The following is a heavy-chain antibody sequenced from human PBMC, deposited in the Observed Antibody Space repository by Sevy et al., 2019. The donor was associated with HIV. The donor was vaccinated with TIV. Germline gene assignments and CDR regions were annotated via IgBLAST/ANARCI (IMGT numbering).Heavy chain of an antibody. V-gene: IGHV3-30-3*01. D-gene: IGHD1-26*01. CDR2: ISYDGSNK. CDR1: GFTFSSYA. CDR3: ARGAASEGELPRGNDY. J-gene: IGHJ4*02. Sequence: GGSLRLSCAASGFTFSSYAMHWVRQAPGKGLEWVAVISYDGSNKYYADSVKGRFTISRDKSKNTLYLQMNSLRAEDTAVYYCARGAASEGELPRGNDYWGQGTLVTVSS.